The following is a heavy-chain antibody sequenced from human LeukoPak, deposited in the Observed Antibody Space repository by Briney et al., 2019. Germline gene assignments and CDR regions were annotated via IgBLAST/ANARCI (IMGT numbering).Heavy chain of an antibody. Sequence: PSEPLSLTCTVSDGSISNYYWSWIRQPPGKGLEWIAYVHYCEPTNFYPSLRSRVTISLDTSKNQFSLKLSSVTAADTAVYYCARDRRRDLLHAFDIWGQGTMITVSS. V-gene: IGHV4-59*01. CDR3: ARDRRRDLLHAFDI. CDR2: VHYCEPT. D-gene: IGHD1-26*01. J-gene: IGHJ3*02. CDR1: DGSISNYY.